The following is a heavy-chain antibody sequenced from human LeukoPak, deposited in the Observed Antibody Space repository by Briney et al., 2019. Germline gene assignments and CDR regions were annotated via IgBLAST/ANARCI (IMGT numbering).Heavy chain of an antibody. CDR1: GFTFSSSE. CDR2: IWYDGSNK. V-gene: IGHV3-33*06. J-gene: IGHJ5*02. CDR3: AKSTGYGYGGDWFDP. D-gene: IGHD5-12*01. Sequence: GGSLRLSCAASGFTFSSSEMNWVRQAPGKGLEWVAVIWYDGSNKYYADSVKGRSTISRDNSKNTLYLRMNSLRAEDTAVFYCAKSTGYGYGGDWFDPWGQGILVTVSS.